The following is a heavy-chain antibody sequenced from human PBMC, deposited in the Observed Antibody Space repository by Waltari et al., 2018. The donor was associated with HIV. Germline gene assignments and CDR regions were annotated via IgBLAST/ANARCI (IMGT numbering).Heavy chain of an antibody. CDR2: INAGNGNT. CDR1: GYTFTSYA. Sequence: QVQLVQSGAEVKKPGASVKVSCKASGYTFTSYAMHLVRQAPGQRLEWMGWINAGNGNTKYSQKFQGRVTITRDTSASTAYMELSSLRSEDTAVYYCARDFDHDYGDYVYFQHWGQGTLVTVSS. D-gene: IGHD4-17*01. V-gene: IGHV1-3*01. J-gene: IGHJ1*01. CDR3: ARDFDHDYGDYVYFQH.